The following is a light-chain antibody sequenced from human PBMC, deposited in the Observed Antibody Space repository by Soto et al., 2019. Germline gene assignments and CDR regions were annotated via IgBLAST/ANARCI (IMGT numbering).Light chain of an antibody. CDR1: SSDVGGYNY. CDR3: AAWDDSLNGWA. Sequence: QSALTQPASVSGSPGQSITISCTGTSSDVGGYNYVSWYQQHPGKAPKLMIYDVGNRPSEVSNRFSGSKSGNTASLTISGLQAEDEADYYCAAWDDSLNGWAFGGGTKLTVL. V-gene: IGLV2-14*01. CDR2: DVG. J-gene: IGLJ3*02.